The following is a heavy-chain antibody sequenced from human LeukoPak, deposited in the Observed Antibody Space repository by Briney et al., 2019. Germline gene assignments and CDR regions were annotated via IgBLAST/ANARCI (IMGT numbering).Heavy chain of an antibody. CDR3: ARGSVGYDY. J-gene: IGHJ4*02. Sequence: ASVKVSCKASGYTFTGYYMHWVRQAPGQGLEWMGWINPNSGVTNYAQKFQGRVTMTRDTSIRTAYMELSSLRSEDTAVYYCARGSVGYDYWGQGTLVTVSS. CDR2: INPNSGVT. D-gene: IGHD5-12*01. CDR1: GYTFTGYY. V-gene: IGHV1-2*02.